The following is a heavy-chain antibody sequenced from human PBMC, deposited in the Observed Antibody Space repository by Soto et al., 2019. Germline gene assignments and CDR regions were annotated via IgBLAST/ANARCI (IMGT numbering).Heavy chain of an antibody. CDR1: GFTFSSYA. CDR3: AKDCRSTNCYAGFDY. Sequence: EVQLLESGGGLVPPGGSLRLSCAASGFTFSSYAMNWVRQAPGKGLEWVSAISGSGGRTFYADSVKGRSTISRDNSKNTLYLQMNSLTVEDTAVYFCAKDCRSTNCYAGFDYWGQGTLVTVSS. V-gene: IGHV3-23*01. D-gene: IGHD2-2*01. J-gene: IGHJ4*02. CDR2: ISGSGGRT.